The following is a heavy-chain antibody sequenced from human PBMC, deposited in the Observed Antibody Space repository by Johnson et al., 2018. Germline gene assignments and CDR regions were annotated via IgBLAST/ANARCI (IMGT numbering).Heavy chain of an antibody. D-gene: IGHD4-23*01. CDR1: AFSFTNYG. J-gene: IGHJ3*02. CDR2: LSLDGSDP. CDR3: ARDWPRNSLNDAFDI. V-gene: IGHV3-33*08. Sequence: QVQLQESGGGVVQFGRSXRLSYTASAFSFTNYGIQRVRQAPGTGLEGRLVLSLDGSDPFYVDSVKGRFTISRDNAKNSLYLQMDSLRAEDTAVYFCARDWPRNSLNDAFDIWGQGTLVTVS.